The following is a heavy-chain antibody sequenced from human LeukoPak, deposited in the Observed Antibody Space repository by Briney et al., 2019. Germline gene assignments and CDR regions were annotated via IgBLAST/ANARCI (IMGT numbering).Heavy chain of an antibody. CDR1: GFTFSSDA. Sequence: GGSLRLSXAASGFTFSSDAMSWVRQAPGKGVEWGSAIRGRGGSTYYAYSVKCQFTISRDNSKNTLYLQMNSLRAEDTAVYYCAKEAGSSGWYRGPDAFDIWGQGTMVTVSS. CDR3: AKEAGSSGWYRGPDAFDI. V-gene: IGHV3-23*01. CDR2: IRGRGGST. J-gene: IGHJ3*02. D-gene: IGHD6-19*01.